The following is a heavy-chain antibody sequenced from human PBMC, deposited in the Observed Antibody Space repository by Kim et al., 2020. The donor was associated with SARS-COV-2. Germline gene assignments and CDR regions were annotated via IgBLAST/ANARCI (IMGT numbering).Heavy chain of an antibody. V-gene: IGHV1-18*04. CDR3: ARGPSSSWYRHIMPIGCMDV. D-gene: IGHD6-13*01. J-gene: IGHJ6*02. CDR2: ISAYNGNT. Sequence: ASVKVSCKASGYTFTSYGISWVRQAPGQGLEWMGWISAYNGNTNYAQKLQGRVTMTTDTSTSTAYMELRSLRSDDTAVYYCARGPSSSWYRHIMPIGCMDVWGQGTTVTVSS. CDR1: GYTFTSYG.